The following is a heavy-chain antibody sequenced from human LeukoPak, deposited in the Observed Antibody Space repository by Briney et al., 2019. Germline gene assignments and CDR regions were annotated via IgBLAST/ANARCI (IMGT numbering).Heavy chain of an antibody. CDR2: ISAYNGNT. Sequence: ASVKVSCKASGYTFTSYGISWVRQAPGRGLEWMGWISAYNGNTNYAQKLQGRVTMTTDTSTSTAYMELRSLRSDDTAVYYCARSRVKWLVSFHPYHDAFDIWGQGTMVTVSS. CDR3: ARSRVKWLVSFHPYHDAFDI. V-gene: IGHV1-18*01. CDR1: GYTFTSYG. J-gene: IGHJ3*02. D-gene: IGHD6-19*01.